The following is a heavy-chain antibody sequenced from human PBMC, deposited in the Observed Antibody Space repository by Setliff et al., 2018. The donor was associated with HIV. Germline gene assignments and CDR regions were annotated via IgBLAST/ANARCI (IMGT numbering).Heavy chain of an antibody. D-gene: IGHD6-19*01. CDR1: GDGVSSNNAA. CDR3: ARGSYGSVLL. J-gene: IGHJ4*02. Sequence: SQTLSLTCAISGDGVSSNNAAWNWIRQSPLRGLEWLGRTYYRSKWYFDYAVSVKSRIIINPDTSKNQFSLHLNSVTPEDTAVYYCARGSYGSVLLWGQGTLVTVPQ. CDR2: TYYRSKWYF. V-gene: IGHV6-1*01.